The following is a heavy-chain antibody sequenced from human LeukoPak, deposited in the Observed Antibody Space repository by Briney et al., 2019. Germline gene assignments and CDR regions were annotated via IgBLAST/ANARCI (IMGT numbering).Heavy chain of an antibody. J-gene: IGHJ4*02. Sequence: ASVKVSCKASGYTFTSYDINWVRQATGQGPEWMGWMNPNSGNTGYAQKFQGRVTMTRNTSISTAYMELSSLRSEDTAVYHCAREMAGYCSGGSCWGQGTLVTVSS. CDR3: AREMAGYCSGGSC. CDR1: GYTFTSYD. CDR2: MNPNSGNT. D-gene: IGHD2-15*01. V-gene: IGHV1-8*01.